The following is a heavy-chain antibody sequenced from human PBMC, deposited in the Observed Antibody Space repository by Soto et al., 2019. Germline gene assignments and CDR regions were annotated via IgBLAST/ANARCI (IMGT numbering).Heavy chain of an antibody. D-gene: IGHD2-15*01. CDR1: GFTFSSYW. J-gene: IGHJ6*04. Sequence: GGSLRLSCAASGFTFSSYWMHWVRQAPGKGLVWVSRINSDGSSTSYADSVKGRFTISRDNAKNTLYLQMNSLRAEDTAVYYCARDDVLCDGGRCYGVPLDVRGKGTTVTVSS. CDR2: INSDGSST. CDR3: ARDDVLCDGGRCYGVPLDV. V-gene: IGHV3-74*01.